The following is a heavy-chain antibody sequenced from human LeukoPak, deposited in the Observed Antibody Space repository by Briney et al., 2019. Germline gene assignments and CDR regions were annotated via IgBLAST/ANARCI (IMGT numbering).Heavy chain of an antibody. CDR3: ARDWVVVVPAAIWMPTNWFDP. CDR1: GFTFSDYY. CDR2: ISSSGSTI. Sequence: PGGSLRLSCAASGFTFSDYYMSWIRQAPGKGLEWVSYISSSGSTIYYADSVKGRFTISRDNAKNSLYLQMNSLRAEDTAVYYCARDWVVVVPAAIWMPTNWFDPWGQGTLVTVSS. J-gene: IGHJ5*02. D-gene: IGHD2-2*02. V-gene: IGHV3-11*01.